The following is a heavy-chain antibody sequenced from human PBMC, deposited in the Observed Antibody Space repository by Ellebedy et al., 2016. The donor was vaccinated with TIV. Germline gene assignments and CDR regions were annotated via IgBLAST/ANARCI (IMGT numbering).Heavy chain of an antibody. CDR3: ARTKAVAGTFGFDS. CDR2: VFYSGST. CDR1: GGSINSYY. D-gene: IGHD6-19*01. J-gene: IGHJ4*02. V-gene: IGHV4-59*12. Sequence: SETLSLTCTVSGGSINSYYWSWIRQPPGKGLEWIGYVFYSGSTHYNHSLKSRVTISVDMSRNQFSLKLSSVTAADTAVYYCARTKAVAGTFGFDSWGQGTLVPVSS.